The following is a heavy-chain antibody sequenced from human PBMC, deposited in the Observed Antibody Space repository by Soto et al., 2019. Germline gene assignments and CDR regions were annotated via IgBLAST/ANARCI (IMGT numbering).Heavy chain of an antibody. CDR3: ARQEMGATFYFDY. Sequence: GESLKISCKVSGYSFTSYWISGVRQMPGKGLEWMGRIDPSDSYTNYSPSFQGHVTISADKSISTAYLQWSSLKASDTAMYYCARQEMGATFYFDYWGQGTLVTVSS. CDR2: IDPSDSYT. CDR1: GYSFTSYW. J-gene: IGHJ4*02. V-gene: IGHV5-10-1*01. D-gene: IGHD1-26*01.